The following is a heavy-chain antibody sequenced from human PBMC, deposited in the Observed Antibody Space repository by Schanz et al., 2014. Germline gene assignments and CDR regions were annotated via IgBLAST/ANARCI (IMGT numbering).Heavy chain of an antibody. CDR1: GGSFSGYY. Sequence: QVQLQQWGAGLLKPSETLSLTCAVDGGSFSGYYWSWIRQSPDKGLELIGEINHSANTTYNPSLKSRFTRSVNSSKNQFPRMLNTVTAADTAVYYCAKRHHFRSGPYYYYYMDFWGKGTTVTVSS. J-gene: IGHJ6*03. V-gene: IGHV4-34*01. CDR2: INHSANT. D-gene: IGHD3-3*02. CDR3: AKRHHFRSGPYYYYYMDF.